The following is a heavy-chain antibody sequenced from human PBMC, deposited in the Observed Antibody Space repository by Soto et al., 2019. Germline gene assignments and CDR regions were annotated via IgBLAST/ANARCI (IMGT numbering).Heavy chain of an antibody. Sequence: TLSLTCTVSGISVSTSDYYWGWVRRPPGKGLDWIGNIYYSGSTFYNPSLRSRVTLSVDTSKNQFSLRLNSVTVEDTAVYFCAGFVVPASRNSDFDYWGQGTLVTVSS. D-gene: IGHD2-15*01. CDR3: AGFVVPASRNSDFDY. CDR2: IYYSGST. CDR1: GISVSTSDYY. V-gene: IGHV4-39*01. J-gene: IGHJ4*02.